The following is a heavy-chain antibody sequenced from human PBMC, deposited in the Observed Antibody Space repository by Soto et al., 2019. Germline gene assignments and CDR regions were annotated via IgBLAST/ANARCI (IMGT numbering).Heavy chain of an antibody. V-gene: IGHV4-59*12. Sequence: ETLSLTCTVSGDSISSYYWSWVRQSPGKGLEWIGEIYHSGSTNYNPSLKSRVTISVDKSKNQFSLNLSSVTAADTAVYYCARDQNGSGNYYTRYFDYWGQGTLVTVSS. CDR2: IYHSGST. D-gene: IGHD3-10*01. CDR1: GDSISSYY. CDR3: ARDQNGSGNYYTRYFDY. J-gene: IGHJ4*02.